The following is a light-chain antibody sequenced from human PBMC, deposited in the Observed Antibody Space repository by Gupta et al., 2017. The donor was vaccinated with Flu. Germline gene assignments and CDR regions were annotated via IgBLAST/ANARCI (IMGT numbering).Light chain of an antibody. Sequence: QSLLTQAPSASGTPGQRVTISCSGSSSNIGTNPVNWYQQLPGAAPKLLIYTNNQRPSGVPDRFSGSKSGASASLAVSGLQSKDEADYYCSTWDDSLNGWVFGGGTKLTVL. J-gene: IGLJ3*02. CDR3: STWDDSLNGWV. V-gene: IGLV1-44*01. CDR1: SSNIGTNP. CDR2: TNN.